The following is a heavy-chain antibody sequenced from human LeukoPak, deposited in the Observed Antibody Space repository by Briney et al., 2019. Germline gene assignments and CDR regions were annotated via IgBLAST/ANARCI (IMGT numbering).Heavy chain of an antibody. Sequence: SETLSLTCTVSGGSINSYYWSWIRQPPGKGLEWIGYIYYSGSTNYNPSLKSRVTISVDTSKNQFSLKLSSVTAADTAVYYCARDGYYYDSSGYYHAGYYYYMDVWGKGTTVTISS. CDR2: IYYSGST. J-gene: IGHJ6*03. D-gene: IGHD3-22*01. V-gene: IGHV4-59*12. CDR3: ARDGYYYDSSGYYHAGYYYYMDV. CDR1: GGSINSYY.